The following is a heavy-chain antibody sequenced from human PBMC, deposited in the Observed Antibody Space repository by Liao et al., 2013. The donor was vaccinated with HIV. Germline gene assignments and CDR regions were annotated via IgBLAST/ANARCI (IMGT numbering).Heavy chain of an antibody. CDR2: IDHSGST. V-gene: IGHV4-34*01. D-gene: IGHD1-26*01. Sequence: QVQLQQWGAGLLKPSETLSLTCAVYGGSFSGYYWSWIRQPPGKGLEWIGEIDHSGSTNYNPSLKSRVTISVDTSKNQFSLKLSSVTAADTAVYYCARDLSYASTSYWYFDLWGRGTLVTVSS. J-gene: IGHJ2*01. CDR3: ARDLSYASTSYWYFDL. CDR1: GGSFSGYY.